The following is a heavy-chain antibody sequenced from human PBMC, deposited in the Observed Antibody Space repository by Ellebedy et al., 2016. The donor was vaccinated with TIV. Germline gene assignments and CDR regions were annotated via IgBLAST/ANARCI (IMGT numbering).Heavy chain of an antibody. CDR1: GYTFSSHF. V-gene: IGHV1-2*02. CDR3: ASGFNYGTYHYYGLDV. J-gene: IGHJ6*02. Sequence: AASVKVSCKASGYTFSSHFIHWVRQAPGQGLEWMGWINPNSGGTDYAQNFQGRVTMTRGTSISPTFMELSRLRSDDTAVYYCASGFNYGTYHYYGLDVWGQGTTVTVSS. CDR2: INPNSGGT. D-gene: IGHD5-18*01.